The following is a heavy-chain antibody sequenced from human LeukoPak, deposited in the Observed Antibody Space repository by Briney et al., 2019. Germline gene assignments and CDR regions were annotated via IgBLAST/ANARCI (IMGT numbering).Heavy chain of an antibody. CDR1: GFTFSSYW. V-gene: IGHV3-7*01. J-gene: IGHJ4*02. Sequence: PGGSLRLSCPASGFTFSSYWMSWVRQAPGKGLEWVANIKQDGSEKYYVDSVKGRFTISRDNAKNSLYLQMNSLRAEDTAVYYCAKGRQSGDYWYYFDYWGQGTLVTVSS. CDR2: IKQDGSEK. D-gene: IGHD1-26*01. CDR3: AKGRQSGDYWYYFDY.